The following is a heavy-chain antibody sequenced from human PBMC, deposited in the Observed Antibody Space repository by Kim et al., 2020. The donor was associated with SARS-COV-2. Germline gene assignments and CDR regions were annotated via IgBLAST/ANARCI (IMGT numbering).Heavy chain of an antibody. CDR3: AREGPAMVRGVIGFLDY. CDR1: GGTFSSYA. D-gene: IGHD3-10*01. V-gene: IGHV1-69*13. J-gene: IGHJ4*02. Sequence: SVKVSCKASGGTFSSYAISWVRQAPGQGLEWMGGIIPIFGTANYAQKFQGRVTITADESTSTAYMELSSLRSEDTAVYYCAREGPAMVRGVIGFLDYWGQGTLVTVSS. CDR2: IIPIFGTA.